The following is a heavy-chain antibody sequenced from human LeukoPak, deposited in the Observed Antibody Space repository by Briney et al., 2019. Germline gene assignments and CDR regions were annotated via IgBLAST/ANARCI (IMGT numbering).Heavy chain of an antibody. D-gene: IGHD6-19*01. CDR1: GGSFSGYY. J-gene: IGHJ5*02. CDR2: INHSGST. CDR3: ARGVAVAGRVLWFDP. V-gene: IGHV4-34*01. Sequence: SETLSLTCAVYGGSFSGYYWSWIRQPPGKGLEWIGEINHSGSTNYNPSLKSRVTISVDTSKNQFSLKLSSVTAAGTAVYYCARGVAVAGRVLWFDPWGQGTLVTVSS.